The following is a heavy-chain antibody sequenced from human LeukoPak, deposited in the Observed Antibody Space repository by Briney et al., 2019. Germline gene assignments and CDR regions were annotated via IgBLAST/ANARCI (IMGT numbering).Heavy chain of an antibody. V-gene: IGHV4-59*01. D-gene: IGHD2-15*01. CDR2: IYYSGST. Sequence: GSLRLSCAASGFTFSSYAMSWIRQPPGKGLEWIGYIYYSGSTNYNPSLKSRVTMSVDTSKNQFSLKLSSVTAADTAVYYCARADCSGGSCYAFDIWGQGTMVTVSS. J-gene: IGHJ3*02. CDR3: ARADCSGGSCYAFDI. CDR1: GFTFSSYA.